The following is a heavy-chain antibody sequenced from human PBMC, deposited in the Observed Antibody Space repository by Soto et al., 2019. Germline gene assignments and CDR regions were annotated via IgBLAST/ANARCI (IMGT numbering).Heavy chain of an antibody. CDR2: IYYSGST. Sequence: PSETLSLTCTVSGGSISSGDYYWSWIRQPPGKGLEWIGYIYYSGSTYYNPSLKSRVTISVDTSKNQFSLKLSSVTAADTAAYYCARDQYYYDSSGYYGDYYYGMDVWGQGTTVTVSS. D-gene: IGHD3-22*01. J-gene: IGHJ6*02. CDR3: ARDQYYYDSSGYYGDYYYGMDV. V-gene: IGHV4-30-4*01. CDR1: GGSISSGDYY.